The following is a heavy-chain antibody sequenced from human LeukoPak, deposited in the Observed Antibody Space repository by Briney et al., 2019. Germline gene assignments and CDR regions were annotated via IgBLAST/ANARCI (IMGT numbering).Heavy chain of an antibody. J-gene: IGHJ5*02. D-gene: IGHD6-13*01. Sequence: GGSLRLSCAASGFTFSSYEMNWIRQAPGEGLEWVSYISSSGSTIYYADSVKGRFTISRDNAKNSLYLQMNSLRAEDTAVYYCARASAAAGVNWFDPWGQGTLVTVSS. CDR3: ARASAAAGVNWFDP. CDR1: GFTFSSYE. CDR2: ISSSGSTI. V-gene: IGHV3-48*03.